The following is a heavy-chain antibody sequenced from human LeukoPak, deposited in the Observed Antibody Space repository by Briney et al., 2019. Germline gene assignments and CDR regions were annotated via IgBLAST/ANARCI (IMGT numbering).Heavy chain of an antibody. CDR2: ISSSGSTI. Sequence: PGGSLRLPCAASGFTFSSYEMNWVRQAPGKGLELISYISSSGSTIYYADSAKGRFTISRDNAKNSLYLQMNSLRAEDTTLYYCARRSAYGFDYWGQGTLVTVSS. D-gene: IGHD5-12*01. J-gene: IGHJ4*02. V-gene: IGHV3-48*03. CDR3: ARRSAYGFDY. CDR1: GFTFSSYE.